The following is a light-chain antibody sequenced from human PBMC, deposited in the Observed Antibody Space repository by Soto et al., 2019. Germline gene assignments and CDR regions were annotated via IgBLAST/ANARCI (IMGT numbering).Light chain of an antibody. CDR3: SSYTSSSTYV. CDR2: DVS. Sequence: QSVLTQPASVSGSPGHSIAISCTGTSSDVGGYNYVSWYQQHPGKAPKLMIYDVSNRPSGVSNRFSGSKSGNTASLTISGLQAEDEADYYCSSYTSSSTYVFRTGTKVTVL. J-gene: IGLJ1*01. V-gene: IGLV2-14*01. CDR1: SSDVGGYNY.